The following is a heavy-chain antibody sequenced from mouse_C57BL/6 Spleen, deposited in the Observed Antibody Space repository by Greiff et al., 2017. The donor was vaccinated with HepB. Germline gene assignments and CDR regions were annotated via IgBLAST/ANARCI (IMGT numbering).Heavy chain of an antibody. V-gene: IGHV1-64*01. CDR2: IHPNSGST. CDR3: AREEDLYYFDY. Sequence: QVQLQQPGAELVKPGASVKLSCKASGYTFTSYWMHWVKQRPGQGLEWIGMIHPNSGSTNYNEKFKSKATLTVDKSSSTAYMQLSSLTSEDSAVYYCAREEDLYYFDYWGQGTTLTVSS. CDR1: GYTFTSYW. J-gene: IGHJ2*01.